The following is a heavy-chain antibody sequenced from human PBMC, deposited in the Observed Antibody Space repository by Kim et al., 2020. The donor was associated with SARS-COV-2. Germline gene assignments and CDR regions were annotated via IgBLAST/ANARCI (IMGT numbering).Heavy chain of an antibody. CDR1: GGTFSSYA. V-gene: IGHV1-69*13. J-gene: IGHJ6*02. CDR3: ARDRGVTIFGKYYYYYGMDV. D-gene: IGHD3-3*01. CDR2: IIPIFGTA. Sequence: SVKVSCKASGGTFSSYAISWVRQAPGQGLEWMGGIIPIFGTANYAQKFQGRVTITADESTSTAYMELSSLRSEDTAVYYCARDRGVTIFGKYYYYYGMDVWGQGTTVTVSS.